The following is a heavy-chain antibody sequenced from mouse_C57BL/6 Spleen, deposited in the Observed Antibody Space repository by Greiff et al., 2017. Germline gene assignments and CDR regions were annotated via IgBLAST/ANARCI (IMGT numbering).Heavy chain of an antibody. CDR2: LDPETGGT. CDR3: TREGYPRFAY. V-gene: IGHV1-15*01. J-gene: IGHJ3*01. Sequence: QVQLQQSGAELVRPGASVTLSCKASGYTFTDYEMHWVKQTPVHGLEWIGALDPETGGTAYNQKFKGKAILTADKSSSTAYMELRSLTSEDSAVYYCTREGYPRFAYWGQGTLVTVSA. CDR1: GYTFTDYE.